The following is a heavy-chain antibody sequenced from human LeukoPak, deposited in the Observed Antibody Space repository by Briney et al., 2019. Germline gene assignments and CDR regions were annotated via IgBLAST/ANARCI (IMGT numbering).Heavy chain of an antibody. CDR3: ARLPLTERRHFEY. V-gene: IGHV3-7*05. J-gene: IGHJ4*02. Sequence: PGGSLRLSCAASGFTFNRYWMSWVRQAPGKGLEWVANIKEDGRGKYYIDSVKGRFTISRDNAKNSLYLQMNSLRADDTAVYFCARLPLTERRHFEYWGQGTLVTVSS. CDR1: GFTFNRYW. D-gene: IGHD5-24*01. CDR2: IKEDGRGK.